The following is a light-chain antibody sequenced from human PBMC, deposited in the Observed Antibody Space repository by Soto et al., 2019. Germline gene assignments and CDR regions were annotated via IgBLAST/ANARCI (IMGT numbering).Light chain of an antibody. CDR1: QSVNSN. V-gene: IGKV3-15*01. J-gene: IGKJ1*01. CDR2: GAS. CDR3: QEYNTWPWT. Sequence: ETVMTQSPATLSVSPGERATLSCRASQSVNSNLAWYQQKLGQPPRVLIFGASTRPTGIPARFSGSGSGTEFSLTINSLQSEDFAVYYCQEYNTWPWTFGQGTKVDIK.